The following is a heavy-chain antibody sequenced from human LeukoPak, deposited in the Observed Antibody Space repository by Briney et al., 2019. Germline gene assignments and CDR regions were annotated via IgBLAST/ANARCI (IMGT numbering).Heavy chain of an antibody. J-gene: IGHJ3*02. CDR2: MNPNSGNT. CDR3: ARVHYYDSSFAFDI. Sequence: ASVKVSCKASGYTFTSYDINWVRQATGQGLEWMGWMNPNSGNTGYAQKFQGRVNMTRNTSKSTAYMELSSLRSEDTAVYYCARVHYYDSSFAFDIWGQGTMVTVSS. D-gene: IGHD3-22*01. V-gene: IGHV1-8*01. CDR1: GYTFTSYD.